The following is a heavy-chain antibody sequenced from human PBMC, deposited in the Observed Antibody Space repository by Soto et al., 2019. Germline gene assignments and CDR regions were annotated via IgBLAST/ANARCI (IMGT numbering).Heavy chain of an antibody. D-gene: IGHD2-15*01. CDR2: INPSGGST. CDR1: GYTFTSYY. J-gene: IGHJ4*02. Sequence: ASVKVSCKASGYTFTSYYLHWVRQAPGQGLEWMGIINPSGGSTSYAQKFQGRVTMTRDTSTSTVHMELSSLRSEDTAVYYCARTSIVAISTADYFDYWGQGTLVTVSS. CDR3: ARTSIVAISTADYFDY. V-gene: IGHV1-46*01.